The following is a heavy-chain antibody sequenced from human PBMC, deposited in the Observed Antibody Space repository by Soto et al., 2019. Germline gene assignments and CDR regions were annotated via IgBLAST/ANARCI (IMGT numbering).Heavy chain of an antibody. J-gene: IGHJ3*02. CDR2: IKQDGSEK. CDR1: GFTLSNFW. V-gene: IGHV3-7*01. CDR3: LVTTSAFDI. D-gene: IGHD4-17*01. Sequence: EVQLVESGGDLAQPGGSLRLSCAASGFTLSNFWVNWVRQAPGKGLEWVANIKQDGSEKHYVDSVKGRFTISRDNTKNSLFLQMNNLRAEDTAVYYCLVTTSAFDIWGQGTTVTVSS.